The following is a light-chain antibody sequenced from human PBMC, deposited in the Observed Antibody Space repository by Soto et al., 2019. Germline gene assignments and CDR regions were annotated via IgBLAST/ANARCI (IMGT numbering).Light chain of an antibody. V-gene: IGLV1-44*01. Sequence: QSVLTQPPSASGTPGQRVTISCSGSNSNIGSYTVNWYQQLPGTAPKLLIYINNQRPSGVPDRFSGSKSGTSASLAISGLQSEDEADYYCAAWDDSLIGVLFGGGTKLTVL. CDR3: AAWDDSLIGVL. CDR1: NSNIGSYT. J-gene: IGLJ2*01. CDR2: INN.